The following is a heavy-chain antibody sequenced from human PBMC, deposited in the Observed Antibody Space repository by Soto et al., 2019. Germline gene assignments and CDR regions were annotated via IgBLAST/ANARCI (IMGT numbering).Heavy chain of an antibody. Sequence: SETLSLTCTVSGGSISSYYWSWIRQPPGKGLELIGYIYYSGSTNYNPSLKSRVTISVDTSKNQFSLKLSSVTAADTAVYYCARIQYSSSWTWLNFDYWGQGTLVTVSS. CDR3: ARIQYSSSWTWLNFDY. CDR2: IYYSGST. J-gene: IGHJ4*02. CDR1: GGSISSYY. V-gene: IGHV4-59*01. D-gene: IGHD6-13*01.